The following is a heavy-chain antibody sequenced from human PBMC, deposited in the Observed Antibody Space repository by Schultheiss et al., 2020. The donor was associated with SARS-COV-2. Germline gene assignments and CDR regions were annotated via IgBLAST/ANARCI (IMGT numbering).Heavy chain of an antibody. J-gene: IGHJ6*02. Sequence: ASVKVSCKASGGTFSSYAISWVRQAPGQGLEWMGWISAYNGNTNYAQKLQGRVTMTRDTSTSTVYMELSSLRSEDTAVYYCARDPDYGDYVGGMDVWGQGTTVTVSS. CDR3: ARDPDYGDYVGGMDV. V-gene: IGHV1-18*01. D-gene: IGHD4-17*01. CDR2: ISAYNGNT. CDR1: GGTFSSYA.